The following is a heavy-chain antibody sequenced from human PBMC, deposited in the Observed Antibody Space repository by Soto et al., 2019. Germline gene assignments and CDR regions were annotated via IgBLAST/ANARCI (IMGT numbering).Heavy chain of an antibody. CDR3: ARWEYYYNGMDV. D-gene: IGHD1-26*01. CDR1: GGSISSYY. Sequence: LSLTCTVSGGSISSYYWGWIRQPPGKGLEWIGCIYYTGSTNYSPSLKSRVTISVDTSKNQFSLKLSSVTAADTAVYYCARWEYYYNGMDVWGQGTTVTV. CDR2: IYYTGST. J-gene: IGHJ6*02. V-gene: IGHV4-59*01.